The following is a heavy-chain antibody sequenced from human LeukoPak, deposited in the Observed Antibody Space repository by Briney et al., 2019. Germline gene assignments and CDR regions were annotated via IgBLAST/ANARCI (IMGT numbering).Heavy chain of an antibody. Sequence: PSETLSLTCTVSGGSIRSYYWSWIRQPPGKGLEWIGYIYYSGSTYYNPSLKSRVTIPVDTSKNQFSLKLSSVTAADTAVYYCARRDPRLYDYVWGSYRRAGGAFDIWGQGTMVTVSS. J-gene: IGHJ3*02. CDR2: IYYSGST. D-gene: IGHD3-16*02. CDR3: ARRDPRLYDYVWGSYRRAGGAFDI. CDR1: GGSIRSYY. V-gene: IGHV4-59*08.